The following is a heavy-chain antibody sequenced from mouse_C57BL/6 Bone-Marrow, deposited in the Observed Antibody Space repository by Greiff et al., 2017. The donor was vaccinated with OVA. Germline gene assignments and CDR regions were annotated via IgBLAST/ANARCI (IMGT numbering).Heavy chain of an antibody. J-gene: IGHJ2*01. CDR1: GYTFTDYY. CDR2: IYPGSGNT. CDR3: ARGKTGYFDY. D-gene: IGHD4-1*01. Sequence: VKVVESGAELVRPGASVKLSCKASGYTFTDYYINWVKQRPGQGLEWIARIYPGSGNTYYNEKFKGKATLTAEKSSSTAYMQLSSLTSEDSAVYYCARGKTGYFDYWGQGTTLTVSS. V-gene: IGHV1-76*01.